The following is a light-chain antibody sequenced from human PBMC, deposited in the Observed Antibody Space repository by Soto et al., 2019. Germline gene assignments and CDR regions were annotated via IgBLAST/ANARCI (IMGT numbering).Light chain of an antibody. CDR1: RSNIGSNS. CDR3: AAWDDSLNGYV. J-gene: IGLJ1*01. CDR2: SNN. Sequence: QSVLTQPPSASGTPGQSVTISCSGSRSNIGSNSVNWYQQLPGTAPKLHIYSNNRRPSGVPERFSGSKSGTSASRAISGLQSEDEADYYCAAWDDSLNGYVFGTGTKVTVL. V-gene: IGLV1-44*01.